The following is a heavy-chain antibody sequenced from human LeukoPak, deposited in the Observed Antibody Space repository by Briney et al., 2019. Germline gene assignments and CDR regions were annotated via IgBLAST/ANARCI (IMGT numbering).Heavy chain of an antibody. Sequence: GGSLRLSCAASGFTFSSDGMHWVRQAPGKGLEWVALIYSDSSRTTYADSVKGRFTISRDNAKNTVYLQMSSLRVEDTAVYFCTKDAGYASDYWGQGILVPVSS. CDR2: IYSDSSRT. CDR3: TKDAGYASDY. D-gene: IGHD2-15*01. V-gene: IGHV3-74*01. CDR1: GFTFSSDG. J-gene: IGHJ4*02.